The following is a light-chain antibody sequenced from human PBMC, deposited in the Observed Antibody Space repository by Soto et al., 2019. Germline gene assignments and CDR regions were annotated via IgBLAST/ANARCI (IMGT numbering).Light chain of an antibody. CDR2: AAS. CDR3: EHYNSYLRT. V-gene: IGKV1-16*01. CDR1: QDIGSS. J-gene: IGKJ1*01. Sequence: DIQMTQSPSSLSVSVGDRVTITCRASQDIGSSLGWFQQKPGKAPKSRIYAASTLQVGVPSSFSSIGSCTDSILTISSLQPEDCETYDCEHYNSYLRTFGQGKKVEIK.